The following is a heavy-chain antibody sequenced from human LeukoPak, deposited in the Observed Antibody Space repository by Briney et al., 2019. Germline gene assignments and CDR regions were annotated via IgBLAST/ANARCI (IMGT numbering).Heavy chain of an antibody. Sequence: GRSLRLSCAASGFTFSSYGMHWVRQAPGKGLEWVAVISYDGSNKYYADSVKGRFTISRDNSKNTLYLQMNSLRAEDTAVYYCAKRGDYYFDYWGQGTLVTVSS. V-gene: IGHV3-30*18. CDR1: GFTFSSYG. CDR3: AKRGDYYFDY. CDR2: ISYDGSNK. D-gene: IGHD3-16*01. J-gene: IGHJ4*02.